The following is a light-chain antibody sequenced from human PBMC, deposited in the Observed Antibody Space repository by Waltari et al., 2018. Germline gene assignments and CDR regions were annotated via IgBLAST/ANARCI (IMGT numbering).Light chain of an antibody. CDR1: SRDVGGYNY. Sequence: QAALTQPASVSGSPGQSLTISCTGTSRDVGGYNYVSWYQQHPGKAPKLMIYDVSKRPSGVANRFSGSKFGNTATLTISGLQAEDEADYYCSSYTSSSTYVFGTGTKVTVL. CDR3: SSYTSSSTYV. CDR2: DVS. J-gene: IGLJ1*01. V-gene: IGLV2-14*01.